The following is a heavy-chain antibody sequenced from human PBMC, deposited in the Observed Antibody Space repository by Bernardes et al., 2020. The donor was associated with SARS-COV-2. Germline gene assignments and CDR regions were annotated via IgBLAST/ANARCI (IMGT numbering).Heavy chain of an antibody. CDR1: GYTFTSYG. J-gene: IGHJ6*02. Sequence: ASVKVSCKASGYTFTSYGISWVRQAPGQGLEWMGWISAYNGNTNYAQKLQGRVTMTTDTSTSTAYMELRSLRSDDTAVYYCARNHGDGGDWIYYYGMDVWGQGTTVTVSS. V-gene: IGHV1-18*01. CDR3: ARNHGDGGDWIYYYGMDV. D-gene: IGHD2-21*02. CDR2: ISAYNGNT.